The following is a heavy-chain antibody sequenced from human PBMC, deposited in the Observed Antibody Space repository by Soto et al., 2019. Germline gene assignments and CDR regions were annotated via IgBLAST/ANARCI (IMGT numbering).Heavy chain of an antibody. Sequence: QVQLQESGQGLVKPSQTLSLTCTVSGGSIRNDNFYWSYLRQRPGKGLEWIGYISYSGYTYYHPCLKSRVIISVEPSNNLFSLILKSVTAADTAVYYGARDVVGTVTSRGAFGIWGRGTLVTVSS. D-gene: IGHD2-21*01. V-gene: IGHV4-31*03. CDR3: ARDVVGTVTSRGAFGI. CDR2: ISYSGYT. CDR1: GGSIRNDNFY. J-gene: IGHJ3*02.